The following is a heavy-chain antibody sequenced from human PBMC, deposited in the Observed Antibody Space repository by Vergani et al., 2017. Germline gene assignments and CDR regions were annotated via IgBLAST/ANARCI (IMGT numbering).Heavy chain of an antibody. CDR3: AGDGVGGCWFDP. V-gene: IGHV4-34*01. CDR1: GGSFSGYY. Sequence: QVQLQQWGAGLLKPSETLSLTCAVYGGSFSGYYWSWTRQPPGKGMDWIGEINHSGSTNYNPSLKSRVTISVDTSKNQFSLKLSAVTAADTAVYCCAGDGVGGCWFDPWGQGTLVTVSS. D-gene: IGHD1-26*01. CDR2: INHSGST. J-gene: IGHJ5*02.